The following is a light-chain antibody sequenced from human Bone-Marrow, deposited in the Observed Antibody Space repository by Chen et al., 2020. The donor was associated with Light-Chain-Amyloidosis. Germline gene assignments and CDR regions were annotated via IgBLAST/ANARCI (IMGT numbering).Light chain of an antibody. CDR1: IASNY. CDR3: QSADSSGTYEVI. Sequence: YRRTQPRAVSESPGKTVSISCTGSSGSIASNYVQWYQHNPGVSPVLVIHRDTERRSGISERFSGSSSGTTATLTISGVQAEDEADSHCQSADSSGTYEVIFGGGTKLTVL. CDR2: RDT. J-gene: IGLJ2*01. V-gene: IGLV3-25*03.